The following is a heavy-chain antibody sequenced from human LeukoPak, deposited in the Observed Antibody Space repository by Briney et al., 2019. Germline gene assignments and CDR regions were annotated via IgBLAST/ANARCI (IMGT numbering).Heavy chain of an antibody. Sequence: PSETLSLTCTVSGASISSGGYYWSWIRQHPGKGLEWIGYIHYSESTNYNPSLKSRLTMSIDTSKDQFPLNLSSVTAADTAVYYCAGVTSSSVHFDYWGRGTLVTVSS. CDR3: AGVTSSSVHFDY. D-gene: IGHD2-21*02. J-gene: IGHJ4*02. V-gene: IGHV4-31*03. CDR2: IHYSEST. CDR1: GASISSGGYY.